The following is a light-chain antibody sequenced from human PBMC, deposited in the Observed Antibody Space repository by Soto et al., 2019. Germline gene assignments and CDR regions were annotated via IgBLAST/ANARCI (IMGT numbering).Light chain of an antibody. Sequence: DIQMTQSPSSLSASVGDRVTITCRASQGIDHSLAWYQQKPGKVPNLLIYSASTLQSGVPHRFSGSGSETDFTLHITSLQCEDGATYFCQEHYIGPPVACGPGTKVDV. CDR3: QEHYIGPPVA. V-gene: IGKV1-27*01. J-gene: IGKJ3*01. CDR1: QGIDHS. CDR2: SAS.